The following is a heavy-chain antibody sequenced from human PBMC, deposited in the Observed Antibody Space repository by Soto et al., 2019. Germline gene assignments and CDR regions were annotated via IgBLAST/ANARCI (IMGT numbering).Heavy chain of an antibody. D-gene: IGHD6-19*01. CDR2: IYYSGST. V-gene: IGHV4-31*03. CDR1: GGSISSGGYY. J-gene: IGHJ4*02. CDR3: ARERSSGWPLYYFDY. Sequence: SETLSLTCTVSGGSISSGGYYWSWIRQHPGKGLEWIGYIYYSGSTYYNPSLKSRVTISVDTSKNQFSLKLSSVTAADTAVYYCARERSSGWPLYYFDYWGQGTLVTVSS.